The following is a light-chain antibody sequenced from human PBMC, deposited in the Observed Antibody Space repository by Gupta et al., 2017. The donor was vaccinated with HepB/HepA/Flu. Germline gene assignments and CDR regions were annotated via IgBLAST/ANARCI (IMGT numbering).Light chain of an antibody. CDR2: NNY. J-gene: IGLJ3*02. CDR1: YSNIGSNT. Sequence: QSVLTQPPSASGTPGQRVTISCSGSYSNIGSNTVNWYQQLPGTAPKVLIHNNYERPSGVPDRVSGSKSGTSASLAISGLQSEDEADYYCAAWDGSLSGWVFGGGIKLTVL. CDR3: AAWDGSLSGWV. V-gene: IGLV1-44*01.